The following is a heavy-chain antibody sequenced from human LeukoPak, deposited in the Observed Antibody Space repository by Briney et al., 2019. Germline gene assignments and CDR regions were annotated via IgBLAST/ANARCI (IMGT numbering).Heavy chain of an antibody. V-gene: IGHV1-46*01. Sequence: ASVMVSCKASGYTFTSYYMHWVRQAPGQGLEWMGIINPSGGSTSYAQKFQGRVTMTRDTSTSTVYMELSSLRSEDTAVYYCAREGGYSGSYYVGDYWGQGTLVTVSS. D-gene: IGHD1-26*01. CDR2: INPSGGST. J-gene: IGHJ4*02. CDR3: AREGGYSGSYYVGDY. CDR1: GYTFTSYY.